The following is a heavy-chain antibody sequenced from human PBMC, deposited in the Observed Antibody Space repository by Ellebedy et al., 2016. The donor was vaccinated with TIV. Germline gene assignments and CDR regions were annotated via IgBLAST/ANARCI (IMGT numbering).Heavy chain of an antibody. V-gene: IGHV1-69*13. Sequence: SVKVSXKASGGTFISQAISWVRQAPGQGLEWMGGIIPIFVTPNYAQKFQGRVTITADESTSTAYMELSSLRSEDTAVYYCARVAEVRGVKTPYYYYGVDVWGQGTTVIVSS. CDR3: ARVAEVRGVKTPYYYYGVDV. D-gene: IGHD3-10*01. CDR1: GGTFISQA. CDR2: IIPIFVTP. J-gene: IGHJ6*02.